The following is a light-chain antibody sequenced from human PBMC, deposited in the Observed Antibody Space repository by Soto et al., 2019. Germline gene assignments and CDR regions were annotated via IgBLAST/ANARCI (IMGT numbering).Light chain of an antibody. J-gene: IGKJ4*01. V-gene: IGKV4-1*01. CDR1: QSVLYSSNNNNY. Sequence: DIVMTQSPDSLAVSLGERTTINCKSSQSVLYSSNNNNYLAWYQQKPGQPPKLLIYWASTRESGVPDRFSGSGSGTDFTLTVSNLQAEDVAVYYCQQYYTTPPTFDGGTKVEIK. CDR2: WAS. CDR3: QQYYTTPPT.